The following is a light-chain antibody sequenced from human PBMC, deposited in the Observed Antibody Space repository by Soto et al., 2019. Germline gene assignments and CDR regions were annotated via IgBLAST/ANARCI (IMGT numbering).Light chain of an antibody. Sequence: QSVLTQPASVSGSLGQSITISCTGTSSDVGGYNYVFWYQQHPGKAPKLMIYEVSNRPSGVSNRFSGSKSGNTASLTISGLQAENEADYYCSSYTSSSNYVFGTGTNVTVL. CDR1: SSDVGGYNY. CDR2: EVS. CDR3: SSYTSSSNYV. J-gene: IGLJ1*01. V-gene: IGLV2-14*01.